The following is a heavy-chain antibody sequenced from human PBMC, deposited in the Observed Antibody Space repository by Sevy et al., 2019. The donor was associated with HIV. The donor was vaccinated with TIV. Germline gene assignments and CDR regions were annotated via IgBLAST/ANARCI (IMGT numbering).Heavy chain of an antibody. V-gene: IGHV3-21*01. CDR2: ISSTSSYI. CDR3: ARDYNSGWRKFNLFDP. Sequence: GGSLRLSCAASGFTFTTYWMTWVRQAPGKGLEWVSSISSTSSYIDYAYSVKGRFTISRDNAKNSLYLQMNNLRAEDTAVYYCARDYNSGWRKFNLFDPWGQGTLVTVSS. D-gene: IGHD6-19*01. CDR1: GFTFTTYW. J-gene: IGHJ5*02.